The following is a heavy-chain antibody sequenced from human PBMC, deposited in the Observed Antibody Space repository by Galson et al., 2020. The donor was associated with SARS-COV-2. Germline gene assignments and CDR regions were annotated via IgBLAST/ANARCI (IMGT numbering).Heavy chain of an antibody. J-gene: IGHJ3*02. CDR2: INHSGST. CDR3: ARKRRWWLRYPPGQYDAFDI. D-gene: IGHD5-12*01. CDR1: GGSFSGYY. V-gene: IGHV4-34*01. Sequence: SQTLSLTCAVYGGSFSGYYWSWIRQPPGKGLEWIGEINHSGSTNYNPSLKSRVTISVDTSKNQFSLKLSSVTAADTAVYYCARKRRWWLRYPPGQYDAFDIWGQGTMVTVSS.